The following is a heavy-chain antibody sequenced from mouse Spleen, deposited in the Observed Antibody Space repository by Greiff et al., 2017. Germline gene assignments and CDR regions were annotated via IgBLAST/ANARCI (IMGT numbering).Heavy chain of an antibody. V-gene: IGHV2-6*01. CDR3: ASGRDAWFAY. J-gene: IGHJ3*01. D-gene: IGHD3-3*01. CDR1: GFSLTSYG. Sequence: VQRVESGPGLVAPSQSLSITCTVSGFSLTSYGVDWVRQSPGKGLEWLGVIWGVGSTNYNSALKSRLSISKDNSKSQVFLKMNSLQTDDTAMYYCASGRDAWFAYWGQGTLVTVSA. CDR2: IWGVGST.